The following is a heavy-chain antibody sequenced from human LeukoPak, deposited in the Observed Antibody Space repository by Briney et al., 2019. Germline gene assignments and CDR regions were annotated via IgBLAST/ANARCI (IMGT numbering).Heavy chain of an antibody. CDR2: ISSSSSYI. CDR1: GFTFSSYS. D-gene: IGHD2-15*01. Sequence: GGSLRLSCAASGFTFSSYSMNWVRQAPGKGLEWVSSISSSSSYIYYADSVKGRFTISRDNAKDSLYLQMNSLRAEDTAVYYCARVTPVYCSGGSCYGKDLDYWGQGTLVTVSS. V-gene: IGHV3-21*01. J-gene: IGHJ4*02. CDR3: ARVTPVYCSGGSCYGKDLDY.